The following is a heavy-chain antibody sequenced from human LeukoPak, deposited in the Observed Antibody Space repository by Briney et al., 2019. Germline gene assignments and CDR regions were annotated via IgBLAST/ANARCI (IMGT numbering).Heavy chain of an antibody. D-gene: IGHD4-17*01. J-gene: IGHJ4*02. CDR3: AKDLDIYGDYDLPDY. V-gene: IGHV3-30*18. CDR1: GFTFSSNG. Sequence: GGSLRLSCAASGFTFSSNGMHWVRQAPGKGLEWVAVISYDGSNKYYADSVKGRFTISRDNSKNTLYLQMNSLRAEDTAVYYCAKDLDIYGDYDLPDYWGQGTLVTVSS. CDR2: ISYDGSNK.